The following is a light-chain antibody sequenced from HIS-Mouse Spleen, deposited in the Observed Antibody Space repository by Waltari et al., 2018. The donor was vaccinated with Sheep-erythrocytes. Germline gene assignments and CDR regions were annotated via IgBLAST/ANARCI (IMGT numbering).Light chain of an antibody. CDR3: QSYDSSLSGSV. J-gene: IGLJ2*01. V-gene: IGLV1-40*01. Sequence: QSVLTQPPSVSGAPGQRVTISCTGSRSNIGAGYDVHWYQQLPGTAPKLRIHGPGHRPSGVPDRFSGSKSGTSASLAITGLQAEDEADYYCQSYDSSLSGSVFGGGTKLTVL. CDR2: GPG. CDR1: RSNIGAGYD.